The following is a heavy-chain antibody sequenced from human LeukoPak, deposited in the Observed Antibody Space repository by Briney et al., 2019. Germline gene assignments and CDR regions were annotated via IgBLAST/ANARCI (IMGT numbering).Heavy chain of an antibody. CDR2: ISSRSTYI. V-gene: IGHV3-21*01. Sequence: GGSLRLSCTASGFTFTNYSMNWVRQAPGKGLEWVSYISSRSTYIYYTDSVKGRFTISRDNAENSLSLQMNSLRAEDTAVYYCARGGENSGYDYWGQGTLVTVSS. CDR1: GFTFTNYS. D-gene: IGHD3-22*01. J-gene: IGHJ4*02. CDR3: ARGGENSGYDY.